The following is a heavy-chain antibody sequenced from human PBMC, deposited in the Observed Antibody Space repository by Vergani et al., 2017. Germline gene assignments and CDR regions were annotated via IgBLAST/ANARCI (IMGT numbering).Heavy chain of an antibody. CDR1: GGSFSGYY. Sequence: QVQLQQWGAGLLKPSETLSLTCAVYGGSFSGYYWSWIRQPPGKGLEWIGEINHSGSTNYNPSLKSRVTISVDTSKNQFSLKLSSVTAADTAGYYCARGDSGYDSPFDYWGQGTLVTVSS. D-gene: IGHD5-12*01. CDR3: ARGDSGYDSPFDY. CDR2: INHSGST. V-gene: IGHV4-34*01. J-gene: IGHJ4*02.